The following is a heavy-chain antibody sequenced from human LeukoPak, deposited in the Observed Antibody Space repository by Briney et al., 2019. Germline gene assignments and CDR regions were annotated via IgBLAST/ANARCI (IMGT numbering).Heavy chain of an antibody. D-gene: IGHD3-10*01. V-gene: IGHV1-69*05. CDR2: IIPIFGTA. CDR3: AGVGTGELLSYDY. Sequence: ASVKVSCKASGGTFSSYAISWVRQAPGQGLEWMGGIIPIFGTANYAQKFQGRVTTTTDESTSTAYMELSSLRSEDTAVYYCAGVGTGELLSYDYWGQGTLVTVSS. CDR1: GGTFSSYA. J-gene: IGHJ4*02.